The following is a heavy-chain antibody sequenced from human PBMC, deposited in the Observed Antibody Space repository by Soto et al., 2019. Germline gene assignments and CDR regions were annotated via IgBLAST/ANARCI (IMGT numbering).Heavy chain of an antibody. J-gene: IGHJ4*02. Sequence: QVQLQESGPGLVKPSQTLSLTCTVSGGSITSGGYCWTWIRQHPMKGLEWMGDIYYSGSTSYNPSLNSRVTRSVDTSKNQFSLKLTSVTAADTAVYYCARDGDYYGSGSPPLLSKWGQGTLVTVSS. V-gene: IGHV4-31*03. CDR1: GGSITSGGYC. CDR3: ARDGDYYGSGSPPLLSK. CDR2: IYYSGST. D-gene: IGHD3-10*01.